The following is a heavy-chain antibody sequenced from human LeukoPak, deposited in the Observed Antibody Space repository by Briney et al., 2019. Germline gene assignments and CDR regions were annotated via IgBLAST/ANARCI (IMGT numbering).Heavy chain of an antibody. V-gene: IGHV3-30*18. CDR1: GFTFSSYG. CDR2: VSFDGSNK. D-gene: IGHD1-1*01. Sequence: GGSLRLSCAASGFTFSSYGMHLVRQTPDKGLEWVGIVSFDGSNKYYADSVKGRFSISRDNSKNTLYLQMNSLRAEDTSMYYCAKIRSVGTGDAFDIWGQGTMVTVSS. J-gene: IGHJ3*02. CDR3: AKIRSVGTGDAFDI.